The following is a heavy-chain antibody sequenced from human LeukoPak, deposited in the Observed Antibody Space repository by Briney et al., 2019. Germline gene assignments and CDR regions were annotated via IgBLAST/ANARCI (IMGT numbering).Heavy chain of an antibody. CDR1: GFTSSSYA. CDR2: ISSSSSYI. CDR3: ARTISGSYFFDY. Sequence: AGGSLRLSCAASGFTSSSYALNWVRQAPGKGLEWVSSISSSSSYIYYADSVKGRFTISRDNAKNSLYLQMNSLRAEDTAVYYCARTISGSYFFDYWGQGTLVTVSS. J-gene: IGHJ4*02. V-gene: IGHV3-21*01. D-gene: IGHD1-26*01.